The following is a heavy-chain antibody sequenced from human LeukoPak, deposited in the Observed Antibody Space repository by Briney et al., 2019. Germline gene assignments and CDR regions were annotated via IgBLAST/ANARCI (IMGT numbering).Heavy chain of an antibody. CDR3: ARGSSWPLNWFDP. J-gene: IGHJ5*02. Sequence: SVKVSCKASGGTFSSYAISWVRQAPGQGLEWMGRIIPIFGTANYAQKFQGRVTITTDDSTSTAYMELSSLRSEDTAVYYCARGSSWPLNWFDPWGEGTLVTVSS. CDR2: IIPIFGTA. V-gene: IGHV1-69*05. D-gene: IGHD6-13*01. CDR1: GGTFSSYA.